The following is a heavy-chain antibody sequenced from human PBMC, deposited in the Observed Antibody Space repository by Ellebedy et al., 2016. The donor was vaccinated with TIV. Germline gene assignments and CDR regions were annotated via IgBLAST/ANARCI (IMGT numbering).Heavy chain of an antibody. J-gene: IGHJ4*02. Sequence: SVKVSXKASGSSFSSYAINWVRQAPGQGLQWMGGITPISGPANYAQKFQGRVTMTTDTSIRTAYMELSSLRSDDTAVYYCARGADTNTWTLDYWGQGTLVTVSS. CDR3: ARGADTNTWTLDY. V-gene: IGHV1-69*05. D-gene: IGHD1-1*01. CDR2: ITPISGPA. CDR1: GSSFSSYA.